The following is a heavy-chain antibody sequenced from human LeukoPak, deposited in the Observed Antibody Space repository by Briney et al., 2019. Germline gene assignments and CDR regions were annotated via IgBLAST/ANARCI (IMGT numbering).Heavy chain of an antibody. Sequence: GESLKISCKGSGYSFTNYWIGWVRQMPGKGLEWMGIIYPGDSDTRNSPSFQGQVTVSADRSISTAYLQWSSLKASDTAMYYCASKYSNGWYVPFDYWGQGTLVTVSS. J-gene: IGHJ4*02. V-gene: IGHV5-51*01. CDR1: GYSFTNYW. CDR2: IYPGDSDT. D-gene: IGHD6-19*01. CDR3: ASKYSNGWYVPFDY.